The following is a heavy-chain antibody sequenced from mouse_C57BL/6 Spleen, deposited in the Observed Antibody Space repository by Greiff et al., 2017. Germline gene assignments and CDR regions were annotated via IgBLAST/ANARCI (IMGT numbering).Heavy chain of an antibody. CDR2: IDPETGGT. CDR3: TGYGYDGFAY. J-gene: IGHJ3*01. CDR1: GYTFTDYE. Sequence: QVQLQQSGAELVRPGASVTLSCKASGYTFTDYEMHWVKQTPVHGLEWIGAIDPETGGTAYNQKFKGKAILTADKSSSTAYMELRCLTSEDSAVYYCTGYGYDGFAYWGQGTLVTVSA. D-gene: IGHD2-2*01. V-gene: IGHV1-15*01.